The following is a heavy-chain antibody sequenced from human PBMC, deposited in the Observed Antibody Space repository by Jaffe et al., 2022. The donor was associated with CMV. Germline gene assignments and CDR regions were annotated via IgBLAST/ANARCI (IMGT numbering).Heavy chain of an antibody. V-gene: IGHV4-34*01. CDR2: INHSGST. Sequence: QVQLQQWGAGLLKPSETLSLTCAVYGGSFSGYYWSWIRQPPGKGLEWIGEINHSGSTNYNPSLKSRVTISVDTSKNQFSLKLSSVTAADTAVYYCARGHLVRGVEAYYYGMDVWGQGTTVTVSS. CDR1: GGSFSGYY. CDR3: ARGHLVRGVEAYYYGMDV. J-gene: IGHJ6*02. D-gene: IGHD3-10*02.